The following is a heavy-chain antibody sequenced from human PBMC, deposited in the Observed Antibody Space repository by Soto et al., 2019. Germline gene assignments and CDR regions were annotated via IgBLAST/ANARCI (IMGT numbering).Heavy chain of an antibody. D-gene: IGHD1-26*01. CDR2: IYSGGST. V-gene: IGHV3-66*01. CDR1: GFTVSSNY. Sequence: EVQLVESGGGLVQPGGSLRLSCAASGFTVSSNYMSWVRQAPGKGLEWVSFIYSGGSTYYTDSVKGRFAISRDNSKNTLYLQMNSLRAEDTAVYYCAKSFSASYYRRAFDIWGQGTMVTVSS. CDR3: AKSFSASYYRRAFDI. J-gene: IGHJ3*02.